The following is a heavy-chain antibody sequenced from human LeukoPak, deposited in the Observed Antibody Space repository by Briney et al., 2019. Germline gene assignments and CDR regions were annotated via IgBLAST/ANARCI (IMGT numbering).Heavy chain of an antibody. CDR2: ISGSGGST. V-gene: IGHV3-23*01. CDR1: GFTFSSYA. D-gene: IGHD7-27*01. J-gene: IGHJ4*02. Sequence: GGSLRLSCAASGFTFSSYAMNWVRQAPGKGLEWVAAISGSGGSTYYADSVKGRFTISRDNSKNTLYLQMNSLRAEDTAVYYCAKDLGSNFDYWGQGTLVTVSS. CDR3: AKDLGSNFDY.